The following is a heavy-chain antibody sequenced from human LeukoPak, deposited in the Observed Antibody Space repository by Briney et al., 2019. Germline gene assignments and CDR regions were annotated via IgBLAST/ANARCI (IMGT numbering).Heavy chain of an antibody. J-gene: IGHJ5*02. D-gene: IGHD5-12*01. Sequence: PGGSLRLSCAASGFTFSSYGMHWVRQAPGKGLEWVAVIWYDGSNKYYAGSVKGRFTISRDNSKNTLYLQMNSLRAEDTAVYYCARDGYQSHNWFDPWGQGTLVTVSS. CDR2: IWYDGSNK. CDR3: ARDGYQSHNWFDP. CDR1: GFTFSSYG. V-gene: IGHV3-33*01.